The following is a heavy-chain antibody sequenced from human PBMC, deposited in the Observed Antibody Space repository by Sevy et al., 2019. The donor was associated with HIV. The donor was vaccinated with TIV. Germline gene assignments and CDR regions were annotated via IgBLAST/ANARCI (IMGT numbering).Heavy chain of an antibody. CDR1: GFTFSDYY. V-gene: IGHV3-11*01. J-gene: IGHJ3*01. CDR3: ARGRDDLGAFDV. D-gene: IGHD1-1*01. CDR2: IGSRGTTI. Sequence: GGSLRLSCAASGFTFSDYYMSWIRQAPGKGLELVAYIGSRGTTIYYADSVRDRFTISRDNAKNSLYLQINSLRAEDTAVYYCARGRDDLGAFDVWGQGTMVTVSS.